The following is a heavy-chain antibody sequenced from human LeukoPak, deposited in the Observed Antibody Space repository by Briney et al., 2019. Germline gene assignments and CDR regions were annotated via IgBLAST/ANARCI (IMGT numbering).Heavy chain of an antibody. Sequence: SETLSLTCAVSGDSISSGYYWGWIRQPPGKGLEWIGSIYHSGSTYYNPSLKSRVTISVDTSKNQFSLKLSSVTAADTAVYYCARTDPGSDYLDYWGQGTLVTVSS. CDR3: ARTDPGSDYLDY. D-gene: IGHD3-10*01. CDR1: GDSISSGYY. V-gene: IGHV4-38-2*01. J-gene: IGHJ4*02. CDR2: IYHSGST.